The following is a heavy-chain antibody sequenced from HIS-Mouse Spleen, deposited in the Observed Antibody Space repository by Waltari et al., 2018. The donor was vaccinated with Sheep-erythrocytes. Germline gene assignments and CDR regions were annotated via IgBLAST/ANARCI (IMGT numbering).Heavy chain of an antibody. D-gene: IGHD5-18*01. J-gene: IGHJ4*02. CDR1: GGSISSSSYY. V-gene: IGHV4-39*01. CDR3: ARHKDTAMVHFDY. Sequence: QLQLQESGPGLVKPSETLSLTCTVSGGSISSSSYYWSWIRQPPGKGLGWIGSIYYSGSTYSNPSLKSRVTISVDTSKNQFSLKLSSVTAADTAVYYCARHKDTAMVHFDYWGQGTLVTVSS. CDR2: IYYSGST.